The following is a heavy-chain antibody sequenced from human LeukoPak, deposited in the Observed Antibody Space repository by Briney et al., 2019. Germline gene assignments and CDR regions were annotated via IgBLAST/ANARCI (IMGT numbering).Heavy chain of an antibody. CDR1: GYTFTSYG. CDR3: ARTPGPSYSSGWGRAFDI. CDR2: ISAYNGNT. Sequence: SVKVSCKASGYTFTSYGISWVRQALGQGLEWMGWISAYNGNTNYAQKLQGRVTMTTDTSTSTAYMELRSLRSDDTAVYYCARTPGPSYSSGWGRAFDIWGQGTMVTVSS. V-gene: IGHV1-18*01. D-gene: IGHD6-19*01. J-gene: IGHJ3*02.